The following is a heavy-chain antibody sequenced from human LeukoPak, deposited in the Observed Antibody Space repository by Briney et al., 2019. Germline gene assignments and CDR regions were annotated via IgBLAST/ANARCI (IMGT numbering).Heavy chain of an antibody. D-gene: IGHD2-2*02. V-gene: IGHV4-59*08. J-gene: IGHJ5*02. CDR3: ATAKRLPAAINWFDP. Sequence: SETLSLTCTVSGGSISSYYWSWIRQPPGKGLEWIGYIYYSGSTNYNPSLKSRVTISVDTSKNQFSLKLSSVTAADTAVYYCATAKRLPAAINWFDPWGQGTLVTVSS. CDR1: GGSISSYY. CDR2: IYYSGST.